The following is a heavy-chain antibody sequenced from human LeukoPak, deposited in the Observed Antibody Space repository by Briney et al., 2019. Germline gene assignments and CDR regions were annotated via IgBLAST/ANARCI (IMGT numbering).Heavy chain of an antibody. CDR3: AREGGHCSGGSCYSFDY. D-gene: IGHD2-15*01. Sequence: ASVKVSCKASGGTFSSYAISWVRQAPGQGLEWMGGITPIFGTANYAQKFQGRVTITADESTSTAYMELSSLRSEDTAVYYCAREGGHCSGGSCYSFDYWGQGTLVTVSS. J-gene: IGHJ4*02. V-gene: IGHV1-69*13. CDR1: GGTFSSYA. CDR2: ITPIFGTA.